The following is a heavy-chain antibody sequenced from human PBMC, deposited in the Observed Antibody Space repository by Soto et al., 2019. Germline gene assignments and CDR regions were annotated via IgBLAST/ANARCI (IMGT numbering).Heavy chain of an antibody. J-gene: IGHJ4*02. Sequence: DVQLVESGGGLVQPGRSLRLSCAASGFTFDDYAMHWVRQAPGKGLEWVSGISWNSGSIGYADSVKGRFTISRDNAKNSLYLQMNSLRAEDTALYYCAKGLYDILTGYYYFDYWGQGTLVTVSS. CDR2: ISWNSGSI. CDR3: AKGLYDILTGYYYFDY. V-gene: IGHV3-9*01. D-gene: IGHD3-9*01. CDR1: GFTFDDYA.